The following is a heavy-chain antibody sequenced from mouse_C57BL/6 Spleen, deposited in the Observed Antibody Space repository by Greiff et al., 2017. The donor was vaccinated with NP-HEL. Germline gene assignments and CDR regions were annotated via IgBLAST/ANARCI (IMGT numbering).Heavy chain of an antibody. J-gene: IGHJ2*01. CDR1: GYTFTSYW. D-gene: IGHD6-1*01. V-gene: IGHV1-50*01. CDR2: IDPSDSYT. Sequence: QVQLQQPGAELVKPGASVKLSCKAPGYTFTSYWMQWVKQRPGQGLEWIGEIDPSDSYTNYNQKFKGKATLTVDTSSSTAYMQLSSLTSEDSAVYYCARSGAATDYWGQGTTLTVSS. CDR3: ARSGAATDY.